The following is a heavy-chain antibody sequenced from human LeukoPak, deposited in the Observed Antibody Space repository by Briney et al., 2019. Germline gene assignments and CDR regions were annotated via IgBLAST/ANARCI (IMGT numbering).Heavy chain of an antibody. Sequence: ASVKVSCKASGYTFISYGISWVRQAPGQGLEWTGWISPYNGDTNYAQKFQGRVTMTTDTSTSTAYMELRSLRSDDTAVYYCARGSGSRSYYDVLYYYYMDVWGKGTTVTVSS. CDR2: ISPYNGDT. CDR1: GYTFISYG. CDR3: ARGSGSRSYYDVLYYYYMDV. J-gene: IGHJ6*03. V-gene: IGHV1-18*01. D-gene: IGHD3-10*01.